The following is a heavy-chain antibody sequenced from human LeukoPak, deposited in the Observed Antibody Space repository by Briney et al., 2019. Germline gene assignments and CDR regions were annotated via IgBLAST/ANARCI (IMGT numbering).Heavy chain of an antibody. Sequence: SETLSLTCTVSGDSISSTSHYWDWIRQPPGKGLEWIGYIYYSGSTNYNPSLKSRVTISIDTSKNQFSLKLSSVTAADTAVYYCARALSGWYLGVWGQGTTVTVSS. CDR1: GDSISSTSHY. CDR3: ARALSGWYLGV. D-gene: IGHD6-19*01. J-gene: IGHJ6*02. V-gene: IGHV4-61*05. CDR2: IYYSGST.